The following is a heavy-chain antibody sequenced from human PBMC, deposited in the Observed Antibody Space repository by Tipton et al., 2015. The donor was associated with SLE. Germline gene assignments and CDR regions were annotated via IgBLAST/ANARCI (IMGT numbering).Heavy chain of an antibody. V-gene: IGHV4-30-2*01. J-gene: IGHJ6*02. CDR1: GGSISSVGYS. CDR3: ARVSIVILPAASFGGMDV. D-gene: IGHD2-2*01. Sequence: TLSLTCAVSGGSISSVGYSWSWIRQPPGKGLEFVGYLYLTGSTYYSPSLQSRVTMSVDTSKNQFSLTLSSVTAADTAVYYCARVSIVILPAASFGGMDVWGQGTTVTVSS. CDR2: LYLTGST.